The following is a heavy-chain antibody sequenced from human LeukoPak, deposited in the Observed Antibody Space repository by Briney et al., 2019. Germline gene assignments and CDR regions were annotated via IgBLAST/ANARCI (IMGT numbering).Heavy chain of an antibody. J-gene: IGHJ4*02. CDR3: AREDGYCSGGNCYSYFDS. D-gene: IGHD2-15*01. V-gene: IGHV3-7*01. CDR2: IKKTGSET. CDR1: GLTFRNYG. Sequence: GTSLRLSCAASGLTFRNYGMSWVRQAPGKGLEWVAYIKKTGSETYYVDSVKGRFTITRDNTRNSLFLQMYSLRAEDTAVYFCAREDGYCSGGNCYSYFDSWGQGTLVTVSS.